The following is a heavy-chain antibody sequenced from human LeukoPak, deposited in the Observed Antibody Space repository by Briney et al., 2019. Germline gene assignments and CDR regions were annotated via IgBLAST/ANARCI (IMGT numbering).Heavy chain of an antibody. CDR1: GYSFTSYW. V-gene: IGHV5-51*01. CDR3: ARHWVGGYCSSTSCYTGLDY. J-gene: IGHJ4*02. D-gene: IGHD2-2*02. Sequence: GESLKISCKGSGYSFTSYWIGWVRQMPGKGLEWMGIIYPGDSDTRYSPSLQGQVTISADKSISTAYLQWSSLKASDTAMYYCARHWVGGYCSSTSCYTGLDYWGQGTLVTVSS. CDR2: IYPGDSDT.